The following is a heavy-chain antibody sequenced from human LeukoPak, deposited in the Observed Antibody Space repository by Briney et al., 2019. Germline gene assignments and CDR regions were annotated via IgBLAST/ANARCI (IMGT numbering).Heavy chain of an antibody. J-gene: IGHJ4*02. V-gene: IGHV3-21*01. CDR3: ARDHVDTAMVRSY. D-gene: IGHD5-18*01. CDR2: ISSSSSYI. Sequence: PGGSLRLSCAASGFTFSSYSMNWVRQAPGKGLEWVSSISSSSSYIYYADSVKGRFTISRDNTKNSLYLQMNSLRAEDTAVYYCARDHVDTAMVRSYWGQGTLVTVSS. CDR1: GFTFSSYS.